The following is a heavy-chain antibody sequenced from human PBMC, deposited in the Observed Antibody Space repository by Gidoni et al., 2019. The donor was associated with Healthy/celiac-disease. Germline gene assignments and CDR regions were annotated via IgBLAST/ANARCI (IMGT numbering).Heavy chain of an antibody. CDR3: ARVGYGDYGWFDP. Sequence: EVQLVESGGGLVQPGGSLRLSCAASGFTFSSDWMHWVRQAPGKGRVWVSRINRDGSSTSYADYVKGRFTISRDNAKNTLYLQMNSLRAEDTAVYYCARVGYGDYGWFDPWGQGTLVTVSS. J-gene: IGHJ5*02. D-gene: IGHD4-17*01. CDR1: GFTFSSDW. CDR2: INRDGSST. V-gene: IGHV3-74*01.